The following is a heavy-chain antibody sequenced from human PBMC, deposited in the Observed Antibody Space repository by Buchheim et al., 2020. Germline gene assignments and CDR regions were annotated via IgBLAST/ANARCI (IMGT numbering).Heavy chain of an antibody. V-gene: IGHV3-23*01. D-gene: IGHD3-16*01. CDR2: ISAAGTNT. CDR3: AKDPSTYYDDNDT. Sequence: EVQLLESGGGLVQPGGSLRLSCAASAFTFTNYAMSWVRQAPGKGLEWVSTISAAGTNTHYADSVKGRLTISRDNFKNTLYLQMNSLRAEDTAVYYCAKDPSTYYDDNDTWGQGTL. CDR1: AFTFTNYA. J-gene: IGHJ5*02.